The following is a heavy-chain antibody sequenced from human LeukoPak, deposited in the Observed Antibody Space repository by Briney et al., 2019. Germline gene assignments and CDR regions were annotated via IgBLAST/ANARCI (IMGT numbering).Heavy chain of an antibody. V-gene: IGHV1-69*04. D-gene: IGHD2-15*01. CDR1: GGTFSSYA. CDR2: IIPIFGIA. CDR3: ARDEFLSPIAE. J-gene: IGHJ4*02. Sequence: SVKVSCKASGGTFSSYAISWVRQAPGQGLEWMGRIIPIFGIANYAQKFQGRVTITADKSTSTAYMELSSLRSEDTAAYYCARDEFLSPIAEWGQGTLVTVSS.